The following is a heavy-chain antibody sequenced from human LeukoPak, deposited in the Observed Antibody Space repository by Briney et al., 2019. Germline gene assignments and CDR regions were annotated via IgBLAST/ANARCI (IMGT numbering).Heavy chain of an antibody. CDR2: IIPIFGTA. Sequence: ASVKVSCKASGYTFTSYDINWVRQAPGQGLEWMGGIIPIFGTANYAQKFQGRVTITADESTSTAYMELSSLRSEDTAVYYCARSPTRSIVVVPAAIGYWGQGTLVTVSS. D-gene: IGHD2-2*01. V-gene: IGHV1-69*13. CDR3: ARSPTRSIVVVPAAIGY. J-gene: IGHJ4*02. CDR1: GYTFTSYD.